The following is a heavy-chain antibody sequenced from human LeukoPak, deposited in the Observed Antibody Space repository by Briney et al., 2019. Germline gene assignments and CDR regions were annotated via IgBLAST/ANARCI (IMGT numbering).Heavy chain of an antibody. Sequence: SETLSLTCTVSGGSISSYYWSWIRQPAGKGLEWIGRIYTSGSTNYNPSLKSRVTMSVDTSKNQFSLKLSSVTAADTAVYYCARDGGYGSGSYVNWFDPWGQGTLVTVSS. CDR2: IYTSGST. J-gene: IGHJ5*02. CDR3: ARDGGYGSGSYVNWFDP. CDR1: GGSISSYY. V-gene: IGHV4-4*07. D-gene: IGHD3-10*01.